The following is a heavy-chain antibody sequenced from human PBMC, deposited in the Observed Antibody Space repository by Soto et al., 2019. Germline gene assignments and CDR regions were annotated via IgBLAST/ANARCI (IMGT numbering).Heavy chain of an antibody. CDR2: IYYSGST. CDR1: GGSITNGDYY. CDR3: ARVPFFYDTIGYYHFDY. J-gene: IGHJ4*02. V-gene: IGHV4-30-4*01. D-gene: IGHD3-22*01. Sequence: SETLSLTCTVSGGSITNGDYYRSWIRQPPGKGLEWIGYIYYSGSTFYNPSLKSRVTISVDTSKNQFSLRLISVTAADTAVYYCARVPFFYDTIGYYHFDYWGQGTLVTVSS.